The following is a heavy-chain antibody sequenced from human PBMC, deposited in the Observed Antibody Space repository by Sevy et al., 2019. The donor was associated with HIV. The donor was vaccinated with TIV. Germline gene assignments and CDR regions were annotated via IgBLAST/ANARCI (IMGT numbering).Heavy chain of an antibody. V-gene: IGHV3-30*04. CDR2: ISYDGSNK. J-gene: IGHJ4*02. D-gene: IGHD3-22*01. Sequence: GGSLRLSCAASGFTFSSYAMHWVRQAPGKGLEWVAVISYDGSNKYYADSVKGRFTISRDNSKNTRYLQMNSLRAEDTAVYYCARAPAHNYYDSSGYYYSVYWGQGTLVTVSS. CDR1: GFTFSSYA. CDR3: ARAPAHNYYDSSGYYYSVY.